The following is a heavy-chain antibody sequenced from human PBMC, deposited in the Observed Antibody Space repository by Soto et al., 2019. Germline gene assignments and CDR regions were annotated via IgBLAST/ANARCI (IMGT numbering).Heavy chain of an antibody. D-gene: IGHD3-16*01. CDR2: LSGYGGST. CDR3: AKDRVDEVYNYGEMDV. J-gene: IGHJ6*02. Sequence: PGGSLRLSCAASGFTFRNYAMNWVRQAPGKGLEWVSALSGYGGSTWYADSVKGRFTISRDNSKNTLYLQMNSLRADDTAVYYCAKDRVDEVYNYGEMDVWGQGTTVTVSS. V-gene: IGHV3-23*01. CDR1: GFTFRNYA.